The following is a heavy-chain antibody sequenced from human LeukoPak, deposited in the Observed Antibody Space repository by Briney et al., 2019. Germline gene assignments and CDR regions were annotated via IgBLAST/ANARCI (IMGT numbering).Heavy chain of an antibody. CDR1: GFTFNNSW. V-gene: IGHV3-74*01. J-gene: IGHJ4*02. D-gene: IGHD4-17*01. CDR3: ARPLGPRHTVTTPAPFDQ. CDR2: INSDGSST. Sequence: GGSLRLSCAASGFTFNNSWMHWVRQAPGKGLLWVSRINSDGSSTSYADSVKGRFTISRDNAKNTLYLQMNSLRAEDTAVYYCARPLGPRHTVTTPAPFDQWGQGALVTVSS.